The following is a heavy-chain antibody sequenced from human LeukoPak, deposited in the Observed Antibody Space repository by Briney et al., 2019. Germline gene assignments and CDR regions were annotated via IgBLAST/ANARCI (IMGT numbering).Heavy chain of an antibody. D-gene: IGHD2-2*01. CDR2: INTNGSST. J-gene: IGHJ4*02. CDR3: ARDSSSLSY. Sequence: GGSLRLSCAAPGFASRGSGTHWVREDPGKGRGWVSRINTNGSSTSYADSVKGLFTVTRDNAKNTLYLQMNSLRAEDTAVYYCARDSSSLSYWGQGTLVTVPS. V-gene: IGHV3-74*01. CDR1: GFASRGSG.